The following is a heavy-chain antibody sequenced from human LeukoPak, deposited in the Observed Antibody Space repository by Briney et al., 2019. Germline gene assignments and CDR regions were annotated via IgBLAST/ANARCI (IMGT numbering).Heavy chain of an antibody. V-gene: IGHV1-2*02. D-gene: IGHD3-10*01. CDR3: ASVPGRNNWFDP. CDR2: INPNSGGT. Sequence: VASVTVSCKASGYTFTGYYMHWVRQAPGQGLEWMGWINPNSGGTNYAQKFQGRVTMTRDTSISTAYMELSRLRSDDTAVYYCASVPGRNNWFDPWGQGTLVTVSS. J-gene: IGHJ5*02. CDR1: GYTFTGYY.